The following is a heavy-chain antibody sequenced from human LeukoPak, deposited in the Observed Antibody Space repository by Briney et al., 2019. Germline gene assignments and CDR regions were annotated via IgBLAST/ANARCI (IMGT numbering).Heavy chain of an antibody. D-gene: IGHD3-3*01. CDR1: GGSISGYS. J-gene: IGHJ3*02. Sequence: SETLSLTCTVSGGSISGYSWTWIRQPPGQGLEWIGYFHNSRTTSYNPSLTGRVTISVDTSKNQFSLKLRSVTAADTALYYCARWDSGEWFHDAFDIWGQGTRVTVSS. V-gene: IGHV4-59*08. CDR3: ARWDSGEWFHDAFDI. CDR2: FHNSRTT.